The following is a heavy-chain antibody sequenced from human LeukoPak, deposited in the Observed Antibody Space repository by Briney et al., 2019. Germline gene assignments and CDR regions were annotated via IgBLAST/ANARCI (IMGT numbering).Heavy chain of an antibody. CDR3: ARVGGYRGSRYFDH. Sequence: SETLSLTCTVSGDSLKNYYWSWIRLTAGKGLEWIGRISATENSNYNPSFKSRVTMSVDTSKNQFSLKMTSMTTADTAVYYCARVGGYRGSRYFDHWGQGTLVTVSS. V-gene: IGHV4-4*07. D-gene: IGHD3-22*01. CDR1: GDSLKNYY. J-gene: IGHJ4*02. CDR2: ISATENS.